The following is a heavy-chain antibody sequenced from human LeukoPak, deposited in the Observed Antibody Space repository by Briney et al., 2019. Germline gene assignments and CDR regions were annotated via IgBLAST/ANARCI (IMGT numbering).Heavy chain of an antibody. D-gene: IGHD3-22*01. Sequence: GESLKLSCAASGFTFSSYPMSWVRQAPGKGLEWVSGISGSGATTYYADSVKGRFTISRDNSKNMLYVQMNSLRDEDTAVYYCAKGHYYDRSGYYGSDYWGQGTLVTVSS. CDR2: ISGSGATT. CDR1: GFTFSSYP. CDR3: AKGHYYDRSGYYGSDY. V-gene: IGHV3-23*01. J-gene: IGHJ4*02.